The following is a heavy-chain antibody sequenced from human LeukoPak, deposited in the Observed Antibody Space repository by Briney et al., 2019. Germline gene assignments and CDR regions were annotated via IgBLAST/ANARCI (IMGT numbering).Heavy chain of an antibody. V-gene: IGHV3-11*04. CDR3: ARVPRRVNYYYYMDL. CDR2: ISGSGGIT. J-gene: IGHJ6*03. Sequence: GGSLRLSCAASGLTFSGYYMSWIRQAPGKGLEGVAYISGSGGITYYADSVKGRFTISRDNAKNSLFLQMNSLRAEDTAVYYCARVPRRVNYYYYMDLWAKGTTVTVSS. CDR1: GLTFSGYY.